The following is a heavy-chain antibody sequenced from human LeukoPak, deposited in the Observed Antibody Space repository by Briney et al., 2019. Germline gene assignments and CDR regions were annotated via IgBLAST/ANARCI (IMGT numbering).Heavy chain of an antibody. D-gene: IGHD3-10*01. CDR2: IYYSGST. CDR1: GDSVSSGSYY. CDR3: ASRGRQTTGFDY. Sequence: PSETLSLTCTVSGDSVSSGSYYWSWIRQPPGKGLEWIGYIYYSGSTNYNPSLKSRVTISVDTSKNQFSLKLSSVTAADTAVYYCASRGRQTTGFDYWGQGTLVTVSS. J-gene: IGHJ4*02. V-gene: IGHV4-61*01.